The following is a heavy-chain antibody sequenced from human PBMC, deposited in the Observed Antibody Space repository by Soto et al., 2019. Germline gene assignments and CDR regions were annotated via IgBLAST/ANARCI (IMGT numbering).Heavy chain of an antibody. Sequence: GGSLRLSCAGSGFTFSDYYMSWIRQAPGKGLEWVSCISSSGSTIYYADSVKGRFTISRDNAKNSLYLQMNSLRAEDTAVYYCAISEGHYYGSGSLGYWGQGTLGTVPS. CDR2: ISSSGSTI. V-gene: IGHV3-11*01. J-gene: IGHJ4*02. CDR3: AISEGHYYGSGSLGY. D-gene: IGHD3-10*01. CDR1: GFTFSDYY.